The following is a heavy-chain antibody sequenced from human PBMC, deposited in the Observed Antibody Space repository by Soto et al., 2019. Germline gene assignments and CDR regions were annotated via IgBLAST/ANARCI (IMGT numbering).Heavy chain of an antibody. CDR2: INHSGST. V-gene: IGHV4-34*01. J-gene: IGHJ5*02. D-gene: IGHD1-26*01. Sequence: SETLSLTCAVYGGCFSGYYWSWIRQPPGKGLEWIGEINHSGSTNYNPSLKSRVTISVDTSKNQFSLKLSSVTAADTAVYYCARGLTPYSGSYRNLFDPWGQGTLVTVSS. CDR1: GGCFSGYY. CDR3: ARGLTPYSGSYRNLFDP.